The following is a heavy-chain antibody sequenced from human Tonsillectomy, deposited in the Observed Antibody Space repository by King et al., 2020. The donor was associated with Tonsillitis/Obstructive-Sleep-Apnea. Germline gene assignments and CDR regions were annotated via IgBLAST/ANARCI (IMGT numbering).Heavy chain of an antibody. D-gene: IGHD2-15*01. J-gene: IGHJ3*02. CDR3: ARRRSHAFGGKDDAFDI. CDR1: GFTFSDSY. CDR2: ITASGSII. Sequence: VQLVESGGGLVKPGGFLRLSCAASGFTFSDSYMSWIRQAPGKGLEWVSYITASGSIIYYADSVKGRFTISRDNAKNSLYLQMNSLRAEDTAVYYCARRRSHAFGGKDDAFDIWGQGTVVTVSS. V-gene: IGHV3-11*01.